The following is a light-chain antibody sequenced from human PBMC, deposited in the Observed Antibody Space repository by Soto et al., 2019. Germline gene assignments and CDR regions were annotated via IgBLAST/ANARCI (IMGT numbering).Light chain of an antibody. CDR3: SSYTSSITLV. V-gene: IGLV2-18*02. Sequence: QSALTQPPSVSGSPGQSVTISCTRTSSDIGSYNRVSWYQQPPGTAPKLMIYEVSNRPSGVPDRFSGSKSGNTASLTISGLQAEDEADYYCSSYTSSITLVFGGGTKLTVL. J-gene: IGLJ2*01. CDR2: EVS. CDR1: SSDIGSYNR.